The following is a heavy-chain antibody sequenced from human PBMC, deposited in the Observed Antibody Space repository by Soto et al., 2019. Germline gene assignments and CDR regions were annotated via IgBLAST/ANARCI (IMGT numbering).Heavy chain of an antibody. J-gene: IGHJ4*02. CDR3: ASSLSSGWLHY. CDR2: IYYTGST. V-gene: IGHV4-59*08. D-gene: IGHD6-19*01. CDR1: GGSISPYY. Sequence: PSETLSLTCAVSGGSISPYYWSWIRQPPGKGLEWIGYIYYTGSTTYNPSLKSRATISVDTSKSQFSLKLSSVTAADTAVYYCASSLSSGWLHYWGQGTLVTVSS.